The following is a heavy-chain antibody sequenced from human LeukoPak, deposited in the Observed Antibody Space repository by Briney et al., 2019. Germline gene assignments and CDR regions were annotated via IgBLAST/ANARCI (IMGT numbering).Heavy chain of an antibody. D-gene: IGHD2-2*01. CDR3: ARDREYCSSTSCYGSGYYYYMDV. CDR2: ISSSGSTI. V-gene: IGHV3-11*04. CDR1: GFTFSDYY. Sequence: GGSLRLSCAASGFTFSDYYMSWIRQAPGKGLEWVSYISSSGSTIYYADSVKGRFTISRDDAKNSLYLQMNSLRAEDTAVYYCARDREYCSSTSCYGSGYYYYMDVWGKGTTVTVSS. J-gene: IGHJ6*03.